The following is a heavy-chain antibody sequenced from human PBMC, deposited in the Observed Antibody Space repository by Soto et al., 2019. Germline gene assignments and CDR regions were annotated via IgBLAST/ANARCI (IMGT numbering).Heavy chain of an antibody. D-gene: IGHD2-15*01. J-gene: IGHJ5*02. CDR1: GYTFTRYT. CDR2: INPDNGNT. CDR3: ARGIATGQLDP. Sequence: SVKVSCKASGYTFTRYTMNWVRQAPGQRLEWMGWINPDNGNTKSSQKFQDRVIITRDTSASTDYMDLSSLRSEDTAVYHCARGIATGQLDPWGQGTLVTVSS. V-gene: IGHV1-3*01.